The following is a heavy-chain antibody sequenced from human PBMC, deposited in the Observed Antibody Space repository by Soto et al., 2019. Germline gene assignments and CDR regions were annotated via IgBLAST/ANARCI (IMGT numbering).Heavy chain of an antibody. CDR3: TAYGDSRWTFDY. CDR1: GFTFSSYS. J-gene: IGHJ4*02. V-gene: IGHV3-21*01. Sequence: GGSLRLSCAASGFTFSSYSMNWVRQAPGKGLEWVSSISSSRSNIYYADSVKGRFTISRDNAKNSLYLQMNSLRAEDTAVYYCTAYGDSRWTFDYWGQGTLVTVSS. CDR2: ISSSRSNI. D-gene: IGHD4-17*01.